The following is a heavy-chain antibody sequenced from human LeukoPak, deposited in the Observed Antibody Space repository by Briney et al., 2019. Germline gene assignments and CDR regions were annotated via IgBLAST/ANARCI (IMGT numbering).Heavy chain of an antibody. V-gene: IGHV1-46*01. CDR1: GYTFTSYY. Sequence: ASVKVSCKASGYTFTSYYMHWVRQAPGQGLEWMGIINPSGGSTSYAQKFQGRVTMTRDTSTSTVYMELSSLRSEDTAVYYCAGDCEVGAFDYWGQGTLVTVSS. CDR2: INPSGGST. J-gene: IGHJ4*02. D-gene: IGHD1-26*01. CDR3: AGDCEVGAFDY.